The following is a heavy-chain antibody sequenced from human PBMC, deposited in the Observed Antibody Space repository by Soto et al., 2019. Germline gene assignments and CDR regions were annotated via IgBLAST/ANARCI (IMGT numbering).Heavy chain of an antibody. V-gene: IGHV3-23*01. Sequence: GGYLRLSCAASGFTFSSYAMNWVRQAPGKGLEWVSGISGSGGRKYYADSVKGRFTISRDNSENTVYLQMNSRRAEDSAVYYCAKIYCTNTTCISLDIYSFSDVWGKGTTVTVSS. CDR1: GFTFSSYA. CDR2: ISGSGGRK. CDR3: AKIYCTNTTCISLDIYSFSDV. J-gene: IGHJ6*03. D-gene: IGHD2-2*01.